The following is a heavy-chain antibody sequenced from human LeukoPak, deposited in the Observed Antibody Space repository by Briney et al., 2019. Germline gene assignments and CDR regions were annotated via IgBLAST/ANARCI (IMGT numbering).Heavy chain of an antibody. CDR2: ISGDGSNT. V-gene: IGHV3-23*01. J-gene: IGHJ4*02. Sequence: PGGSLRLSCAASGFTFSSYAMVWVRQTPGKGLEWVSTISGDGSNTFYAESVKGRFTISRDNSKNTLYLQMDSLRADDTAVYFCARWDSAGTSKYYFDYWGQGTLVTVSP. CDR3: ARWDSAGTSKYYFDY. CDR1: GFTFSSYA. D-gene: IGHD1-26*01.